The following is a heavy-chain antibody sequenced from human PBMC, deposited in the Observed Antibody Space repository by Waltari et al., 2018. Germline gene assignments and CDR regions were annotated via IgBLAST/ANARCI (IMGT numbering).Heavy chain of an antibody. CDR2: INSDGSDT. CDR1: GFTFSSFW. CDR3: TRDSPSWI. Sequence: EGQLVESGGGLVQPGGSLKLSCAASGFTFSSFWMHWGRQVPGQGLVWVSRINSDGSDTSYADSVRGRFTVSRDNAKNMAYLQMNSLRAEDTAIYYCTRDSPSWIWGQGTMVSVSS. J-gene: IGHJ3*02. V-gene: IGHV3-74*01.